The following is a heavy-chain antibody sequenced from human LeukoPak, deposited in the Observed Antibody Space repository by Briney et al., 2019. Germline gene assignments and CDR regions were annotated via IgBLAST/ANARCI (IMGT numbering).Heavy chain of an antibody. V-gene: IGHV3-9*03. CDR2: ISWNSGSI. CDR3: AKEEYSSSWYVGRFDY. D-gene: IGHD6-13*01. J-gene: IGHJ4*02. Sequence: GGSLRLSCAASGFTFDDYAMHWVRQAPGKGPEWVSGISWNSGSIGYADSVKGRFTISRDNAKNSLYLQMNSLRAEDMALYYCAKEEYSSSWYVGRFDYWGQGTLVTVSP. CDR1: GFTFDDYA.